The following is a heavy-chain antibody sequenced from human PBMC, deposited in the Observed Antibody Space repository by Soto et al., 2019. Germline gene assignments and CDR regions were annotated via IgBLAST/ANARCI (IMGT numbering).Heavy chain of an antibody. CDR2: IIPIFGTA. V-gene: IGHV1-69*01. D-gene: IGHD3-22*01. CDR3: AWGLPSAEDPYDSSPGYYVDY. J-gene: IGHJ4*02. CDR1: GGTFSSYA. Sequence: QVQLVQSGAEVKKPGSSVKVSCKASGGTFSSYAISWVRQAPGQGLEWMGGIIPIFGTANYAQKFQGRVTITADESTSTAYMELRSLRAEDTAVYYCAWGLPSAEDPYDSSPGYYVDYWGQGTLVTVSS.